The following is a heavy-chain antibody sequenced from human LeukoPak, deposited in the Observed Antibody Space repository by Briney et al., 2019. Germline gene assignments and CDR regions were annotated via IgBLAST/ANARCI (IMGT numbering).Heavy chain of an antibody. V-gene: IGHV4-39*01. CDR2: IYYSGST. CDR1: GGSISSSSYY. J-gene: IGHJ3*02. Sequence: PSETLSLTCTVSGGSISSSSYYWGWIRQPPGKGLEWIGSIYYSGSTYYNPSLKSRVTISVDTSKNQSSLKLSSVTAADTAVYYCAGRKGRLGELSSFDAFDIWGQGTMVTVSS. CDR3: AGRKGRLGELSSFDAFDI. D-gene: IGHD3-16*02.